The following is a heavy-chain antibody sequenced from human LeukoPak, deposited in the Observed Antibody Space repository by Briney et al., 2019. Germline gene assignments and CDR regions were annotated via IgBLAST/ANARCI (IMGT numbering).Heavy chain of an antibody. CDR2: IIPIFGTA. CDR1: GGTFSSYA. V-gene: IGHV1-69*05. CDR3: AGRAKYSSSSGNFDY. Sequence: GASVKVSCKASGGTFSSYAISWVRQAPGQGLEWMGGIIPIFGTANYAQKFQGRVTITTDESTSTAYMELSSLRSEDTAVYYCAGRAKYSSSSGNFDYWGQGTLVTVSS. J-gene: IGHJ4*02. D-gene: IGHD6-6*01.